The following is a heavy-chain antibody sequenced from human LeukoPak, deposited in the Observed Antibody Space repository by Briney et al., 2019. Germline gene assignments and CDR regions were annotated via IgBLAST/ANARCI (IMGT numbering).Heavy chain of an antibody. CDR2: ISGSGGST. J-gene: IGHJ4*02. V-gene: IGHV3-23*01. CDR3: AKDGSITISGVVMDYFDY. CDR1: GSTFSSYA. D-gene: IGHD3-3*01. Sequence: GGSLRPSCAASGSTFSSYAMSWVRQAPGKGLEWVSAISGSGGSTYYTDSVKGRFTISRDNSKNTLYLQMNSLRAEDTAVYYCAKDGSITISGVVMDYFDYWGQGTLVTVSS.